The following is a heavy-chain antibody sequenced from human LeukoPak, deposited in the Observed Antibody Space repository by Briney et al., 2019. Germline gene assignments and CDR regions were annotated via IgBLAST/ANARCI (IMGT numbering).Heavy chain of an antibody. J-gene: IGHJ1*01. CDR2: TNKDGSEK. Sequence: GGSLRLSCAASGFSFSSFWMTWVRQAPGKGLEWVANTNKDGSEKWYVDSVKGRFTISRDNAKNSLYLQMNSLKAGDTALYYCVRDGNDGLNDWEYWGQGALVTVSS. V-gene: IGHV3-7*03. D-gene: IGHD1-1*01. CDR3: VRDGNDGLNDWEY. CDR1: GFSFSSFW.